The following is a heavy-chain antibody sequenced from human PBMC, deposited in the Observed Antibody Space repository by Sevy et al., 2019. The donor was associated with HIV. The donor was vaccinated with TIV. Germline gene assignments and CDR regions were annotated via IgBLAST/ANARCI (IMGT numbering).Heavy chain of an antibody. J-gene: IGHJ4*02. CDR3: TRDLYGSGWFYFDY. D-gene: IGHD6-19*01. CDR1: GSTFSDYA. Sequence: GGSLRLSCTASGSTFSDYAMSWVRQAPGKGLEWVGFIKTKTYGGTTEYAASVKGRFIISRDDSKNIAYLQMNSLKTEDTAVYYCTRDLYGSGWFYFDYWGQGTLVTVSS. CDR2: IKTKTYGGTT. V-gene: IGHV3-49*04.